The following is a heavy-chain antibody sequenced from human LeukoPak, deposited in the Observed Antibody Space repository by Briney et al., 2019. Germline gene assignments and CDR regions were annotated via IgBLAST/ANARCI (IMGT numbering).Heavy chain of an antibody. V-gene: IGHV4-59*01. J-gene: IGHJ6*02. Sequence: SETLSLTCTVSGGSISSYYWSWIRQPPGKGLEWIGYIYYSGSTNYNPSLKSRVTISVDTSKNQFSLKLSSVTAADTAVYYCARASVGILWSGYYPPPNYGMDVWGQGTTVTVSS. CDR2: IYYSGST. D-gene: IGHD3-3*01. CDR3: ARASVGILWSGYYPPPNYGMDV. CDR1: GGSISSYY.